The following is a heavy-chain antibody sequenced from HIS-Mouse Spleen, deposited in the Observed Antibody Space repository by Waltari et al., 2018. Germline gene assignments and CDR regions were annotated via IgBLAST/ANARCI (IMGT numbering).Heavy chain of an antibody. V-gene: IGHV3-23*01. D-gene: IGHD3-10*01. CDR2: ISGSGGST. J-gene: IGHJ4*02. Sequence: EVQLLESGGGLVQPGGSLRLSCAASGFTFSSYAMSWVRQAPGKGLEWVSAISGSGGSTYYADSVKGRFTISRDNSKNTLYLQMNSLRAEDTAVYYCAKDSDYGSGSLYYFDYWGQGTLVTVSS. CDR1: GFTFSSYA. CDR3: AKDSDYGSGSLYYFDY.